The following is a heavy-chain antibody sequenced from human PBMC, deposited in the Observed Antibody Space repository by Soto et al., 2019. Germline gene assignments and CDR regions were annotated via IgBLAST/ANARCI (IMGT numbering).Heavy chain of an antibody. D-gene: IGHD2-2*01. Sequence: ASVKVSCKASGYTFTSYDINWVRQATGQGLEWMGWMNPNSGNTGYAQKFQGRVTMTRNTSISTAYMELSSLRSEDTAVYYCARGIGENIVVVPAAMAPYAFWGQGTLVTVSS. J-gene: IGHJ4*02. CDR3: ARGIGENIVVVPAAMAPYAF. CDR2: MNPNSGNT. V-gene: IGHV1-8*01. CDR1: GYTFTSYD.